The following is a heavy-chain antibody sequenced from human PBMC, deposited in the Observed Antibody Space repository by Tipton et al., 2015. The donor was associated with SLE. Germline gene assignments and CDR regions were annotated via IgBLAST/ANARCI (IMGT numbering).Heavy chain of an antibody. CDR2: IYYSGST. D-gene: IGHD1-26*01. CDR3: ARKWGSWFDP. J-gene: IGHJ5*02. Sequence: TLSLTCTVSGGSISSYYWSWIRQPPGKGLEWIGYIYYSGSTNYNPSPKSRVTISVDTSKNQFSLKLSSVTAADTAVYYCARKWGSWFDPWGQGTLVTVSS. V-gene: IGHV4-59*07. CDR1: GGSISSYY.